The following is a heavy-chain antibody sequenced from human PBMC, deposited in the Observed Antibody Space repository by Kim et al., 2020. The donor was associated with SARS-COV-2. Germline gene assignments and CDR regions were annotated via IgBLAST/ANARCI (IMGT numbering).Heavy chain of an antibody. CDR3: ARDPWSSRRGITYSYYGMDV. CDR1: GFTFSSCA. Sequence: GGSLRLSCAASGFTFSSCAIHWVRQAPGKGLEWVAVISYDGSNKNYADSVKGRFTISRDNSKNTLYLQMNSLRAEDTALYYCARDPWSSRRGITYSYYGMDVWGQGTTLTVSS. CDR2: ISYDGSNK. D-gene: IGHD3-10*01. J-gene: IGHJ6*02. V-gene: IGHV3-30-3*01.